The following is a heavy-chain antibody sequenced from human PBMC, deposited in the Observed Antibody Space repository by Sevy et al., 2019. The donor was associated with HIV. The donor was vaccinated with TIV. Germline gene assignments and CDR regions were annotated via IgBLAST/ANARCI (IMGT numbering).Heavy chain of an antibody. CDR3: AREYCSSTSCLSLNAFDI. Sequence: GGSLRLSCAASGFTFSSYWMSWVRQAPGKGLEWVANIKQDGSEKYYVDSVKGRFTISRDNAQNSLYLQMNSLRAEDTAVYYCAREYCSSTSCLSLNAFDIWGQGTMVTVSS. D-gene: IGHD2-2*01. J-gene: IGHJ3*02. V-gene: IGHV3-7*01. CDR2: IKQDGSEK. CDR1: GFTFSSYW.